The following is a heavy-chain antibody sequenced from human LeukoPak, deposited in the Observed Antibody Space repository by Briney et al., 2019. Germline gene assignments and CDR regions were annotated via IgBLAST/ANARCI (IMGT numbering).Heavy chain of an antibody. J-gene: IGHJ4*02. CDR1: GFIFSNYA. Sequence: GGSLRLSCAASGFIFSNYAMSWVRQAPGKGLEWVSAIDSTGAYTWYADSVKGLFTISKGSSKTILYLQMNSLRAEDGAVYFCAKGSAAGRPYYFDYWGQGTLVTVSS. CDR2: IDSTGAYT. V-gene: IGHV3-23*01. D-gene: IGHD6-25*01. CDR3: AKGSAAGRPYYFDY.